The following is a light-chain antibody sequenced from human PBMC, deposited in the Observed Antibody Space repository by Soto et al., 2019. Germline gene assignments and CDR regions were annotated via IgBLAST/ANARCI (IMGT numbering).Light chain of an antibody. V-gene: IGKV1-5*01. CDR1: RIIRSW. J-gene: IGKJ1*01. CDR3: QQYNSYPWT. CDR2: DAS. Sequence: DIQMTRFLSPLLAFVGTRSPSLGRPGRIIRSWLAWYQQKPGKAPKLLIYDASSLESGVPSRFSGSGSGTEFTLTISSLQPDDFATYYCQQYNSYPWTFGQGTKVEIK.